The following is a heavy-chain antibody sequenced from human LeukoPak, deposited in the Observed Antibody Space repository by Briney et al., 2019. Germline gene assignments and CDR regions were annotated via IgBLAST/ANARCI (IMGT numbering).Heavy chain of an antibody. CDR2: VDYSGST. CDR3: AKDMYGGAHDSSGYSDY. J-gene: IGHJ4*02. Sequence: SETLSLTYTVSGGSISSSSYYWGWIRQPPGKGLEWIGSVDYSGSTYYNPSLKSRVTISVDTSKSQFSLKLSSVTAADTALYYCAKDMYGGAHDSSGYSDYWGQGTLVTVSS. CDR1: GGSISSSSYY. D-gene: IGHD3-22*01. V-gene: IGHV4-39*07.